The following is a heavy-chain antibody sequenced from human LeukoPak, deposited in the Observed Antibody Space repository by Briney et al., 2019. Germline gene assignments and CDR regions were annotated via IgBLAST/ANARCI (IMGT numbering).Heavy chain of an antibody. Sequence: PGGSLRLSCAASRFTFSRYAMHWVRQAPGKGLGWVAVISYDVSNKYYADSVKGRFTISRDNAKNSLFLQMNSLRAEDTAVYYCARALRYFDWLYPWTFDYWGQGTLVTVSS. D-gene: IGHD3-9*01. CDR1: RFTFSRYA. CDR2: ISYDVSNK. J-gene: IGHJ4*02. CDR3: ARALRYFDWLYPWTFDY. V-gene: IGHV3-30-3*01.